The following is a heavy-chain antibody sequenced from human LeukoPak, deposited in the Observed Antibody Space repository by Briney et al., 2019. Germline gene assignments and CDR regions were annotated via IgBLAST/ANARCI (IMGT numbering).Heavy chain of an antibody. CDR2: ISSSGSTI. D-gene: IGHD3-3*01. Sequence: GGSLRLSCAASGFTFSDYYMSWIRQAPGKGLEWVSYISSSGSTIYYADSVKGRFTISRDNAKNSLYLQMNSLRAEDTAVYYCAREEVHDFWSGYSPNRFGPWGQGTLVTVSS. CDR3: AREEVHDFWSGYSPNRFGP. V-gene: IGHV3-11*04. CDR1: GFTFSDYY. J-gene: IGHJ5*02.